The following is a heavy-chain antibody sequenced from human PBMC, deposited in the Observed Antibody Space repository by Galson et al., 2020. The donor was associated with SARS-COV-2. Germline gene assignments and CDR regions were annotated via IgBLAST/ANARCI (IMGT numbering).Heavy chain of an antibody. J-gene: IGHJ4*02. V-gene: IGHV1-3*01. Sequence: ASAKVSCKASGYTFTSYAMHSVRQDTGQRLEWMGWINAGNGNTKYSQKFQGRATITRDTSASTAYMERSSLRSEDTGVYYCARDLVGGSYLFDYWGQGTLVTVSS. D-gene: IGHD1-26*01. CDR2: INAGNGNT. CDR1: GYTFTSYA. CDR3: ARDLVGGSYLFDY.